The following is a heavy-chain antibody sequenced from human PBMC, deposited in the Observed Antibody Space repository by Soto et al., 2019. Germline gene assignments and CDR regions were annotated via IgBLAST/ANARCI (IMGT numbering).Heavy chain of an antibody. CDR1: WDSVSSNSAA. CDR3: ARDRLAALRFYGMDV. V-gene: IGHV6-1*01. CDR2: TYYRSKWYN. D-gene: IGHD6-6*01. J-gene: IGHJ6*02. Sequence: LQTPSITCAISWDSVSSNSAAWNWIRQSPSRGLEWLGRTYYRSKWYNHYAVSVKSRITINPDTSKNQFSLQLNSVTPEDTAVYYFARDRLAALRFYGMDVWGQGTTVTVSS.